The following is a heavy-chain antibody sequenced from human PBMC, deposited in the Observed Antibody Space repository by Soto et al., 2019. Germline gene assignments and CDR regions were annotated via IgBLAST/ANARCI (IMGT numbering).Heavy chain of an antibody. V-gene: IGHV3-33*01. Sequence: PGGSLRLSCAASGFTFSSYGMHWVRQAPGKGLEWVAVIWYDGSNKYYADSVKGRFTISRDNSKNTLYLQMNSLRAEDTAVYYCARDTNPYHYDFWSGYYLDYWGQGTLVTVSS. CDR1: GFTFSSYG. D-gene: IGHD3-3*01. CDR3: ARDTNPYHYDFWSGYYLDY. CDR2: IWYDGSNK. J-gene: IGHJ4*02.